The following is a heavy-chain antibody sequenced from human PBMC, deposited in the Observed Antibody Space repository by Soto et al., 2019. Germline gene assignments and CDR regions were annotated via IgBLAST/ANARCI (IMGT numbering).Heavy chain of an antibody. CDR3: ASSQGRSTSLEIYYYYYYGMDV. CDR2: IIPISGTA. J-gene: IGHJ6*02. V-gene: IGHV1-69*01. D-gene: IGHD2-2*01. CDR1: GGTFSNYA. Sequence: QVQLVQSGAEVKKPGSSVKVSCKASGGTFSNYAISWVRQAPGQGLEWMGGIIPISGTANYAQTSQGRVTSTAGESTSTAYMELSSLRSEDTAVYYCASSQGRSTSLEIYYYYYYGMDVWGQGTTVTVSS.